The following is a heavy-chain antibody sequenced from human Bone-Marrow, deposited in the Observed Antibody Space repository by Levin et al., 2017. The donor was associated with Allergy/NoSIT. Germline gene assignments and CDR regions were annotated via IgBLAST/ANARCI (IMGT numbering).Heavy chain of an antibody. Sequence: GGSLRLSCAASGFSFSTYGMHWVRQAPGRALEWVALISFDGSQTYYAESVKGRFTISRDNSRNTLYLQMNSLRAEDTAVYYCAKDRVGWDSMLTIYPSDASDIWGQGTMVTVSS. CDR2: ISFDGSQT. CDR1: GFSFSTYG. CDR3: AKDRVGWDSMLTIYPSDASDI. V-gene: IGHV3-30*18. D-gene: IGHD3-9*01. J-gene: IGHJ3*02.